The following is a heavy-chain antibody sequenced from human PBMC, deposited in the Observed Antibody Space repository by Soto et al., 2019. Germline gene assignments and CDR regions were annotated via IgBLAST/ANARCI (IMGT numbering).Heavy chain of an antibody. CDR1: GGTFSSYA. Sequence: SVKVSCKASGGTFSSYAISWVRQAPGQGLEWMGGIIPIFGTANYAQKFQGRVTITVDESTSTAYMELSSLRSEDTAVYYCARSRFGNYDFWSGYYNYGMDVWGQGTTVTVSS. CDR2: IIPIFGTA. D-gene: IGHD3-3*01. J-gene: IGHJ6*02. CDR3: ARSRFGNYDFWSGYYNYGMDV. V-gene: IGHV1-69*13.